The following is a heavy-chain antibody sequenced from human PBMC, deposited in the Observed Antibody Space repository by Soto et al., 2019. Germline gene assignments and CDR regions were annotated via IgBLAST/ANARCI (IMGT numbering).Heavy chain of an antibody. CDR2: ISASGIYT. J-gene: IGHJ6*02. CDR1: GFIFDYYA. D-gene: IGHD6-6*01. V-gene: IGHV3-23*01. CDR3: AKVAPTRADVGSSSYYGLDV. Sequence: GVLRLSCAASGFIFDYYAMSWVRQAPGKGLEWVSTISASGIYTYYTDSVKGRFTISRDNSKNTLFLQMDRLTAEDTAVFYCAKVAPTRADVGSSSYYGLDVWGQGTTVTVSS.